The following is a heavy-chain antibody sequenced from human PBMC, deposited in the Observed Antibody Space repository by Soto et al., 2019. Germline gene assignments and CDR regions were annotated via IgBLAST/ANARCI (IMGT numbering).Heavy chain of an antibody. Sequence: SETLSLTCTVSGGSSSSYYWSWIRQPPGKGLEWIGYIYYSGSTNYNPSLKSRVTISVDTSKNQFSLKLSSVTAADTAVYYCARVLFVGATTGNWFDPWGQGTLVTVSS. CDR2: IYYSGST. D-gene: IGHD1-26*01. V-gene: IGHV4-59*01. CDR3: ARVLFVGATTGNWFDP. CDR1: GGSSSSYY. J-gene: IGHJ5*02.